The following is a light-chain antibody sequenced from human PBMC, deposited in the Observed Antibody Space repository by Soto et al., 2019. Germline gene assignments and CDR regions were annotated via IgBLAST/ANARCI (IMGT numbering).Light chain of an antibody. Sequence: DIQLTQSPSFLSASVGDRVTITCRASQGISSYLAWYQQKPGKAPKLLIYAASTLQSGVPSRFSGSGSGTEFTLTISSLQPEDFANYYCQHLNSYPLTFGPGTKVDIK. CDR2: AAS. CDR3: QHLNSYPLT. V-gene: IGKV1-9*01. CDR1: QGISSY. J-gene: IGKJ3*01.